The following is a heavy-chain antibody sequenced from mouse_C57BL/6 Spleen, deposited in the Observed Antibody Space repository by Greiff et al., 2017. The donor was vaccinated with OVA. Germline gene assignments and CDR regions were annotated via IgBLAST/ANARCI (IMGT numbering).Heavy chain of an antibody. Sequence: EVKVEESGGGLVQPGGSMKLSCAASGFTFSDAWMDWVRQSPEKGLEWVAEIRNKANNHATYYAESVKGRFTISRDDSKSSVYLQMNSLRAEDTGIYYCTSPDYYGDAMDYWGQGTSVTVSS. D-gene: IGHD1-1*01. V-gene: IGHV6-6*01. CDR2: IRNKANNHAT. CDR3: TSPDYYGDAMDY. CDR1: GFTFSDAW. J-gene: IGHJ4*01.